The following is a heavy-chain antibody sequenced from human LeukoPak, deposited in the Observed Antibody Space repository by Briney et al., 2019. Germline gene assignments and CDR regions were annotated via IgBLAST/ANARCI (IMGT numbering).Heavy chain of an antibody. Sequence: SCKASGYTFTSYGISWVRQAPGKGLEWVGRIKSKTDGGTTDYAAPVKGRFTISRDDSKNTLYLQMNSLKTEDTAVYYCTTADCSSTSCYEGYFDYWGQGTLVTVSS. CDR2: IKSKTDGGTT. V-gene: IGHV3-15*01. CDR1: GYTFTSYG. CDR3: TTADCSSTSCYEGYFDY. J-gene: IGHJ4*02. D-gene: IGHD2-2*01.